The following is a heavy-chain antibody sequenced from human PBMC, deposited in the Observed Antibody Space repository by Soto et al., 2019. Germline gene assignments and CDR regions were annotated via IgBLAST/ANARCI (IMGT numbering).Heavy chain of an antibody. Sequence: QVQLVESGGGVVQPGRSLRLSCSASGFIFGTYGMDWVRQAPGNGLEWVALISYDGNKEFYADSVKGRFTISRDNSRNTLYLHMNSLKPEDTAMYYCAKETATSVDYYYFYGLDVWGPGTTVSVSS. CDR2: ISYDGNKE. CDR1: GFIFGTYG. CDR3: AKETATSVDYYYFYGLDV. V-gene: IGHV3-30*18. J-gene: IGHJ6*02. D-gene: IGHD1-1*01.